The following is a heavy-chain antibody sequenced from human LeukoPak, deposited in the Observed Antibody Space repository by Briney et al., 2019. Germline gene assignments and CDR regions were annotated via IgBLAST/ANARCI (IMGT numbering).Heavy chain of an antibody. Sequence: GESLKISCKGSGHSFTSYWIGWVRQMPGKGLEWMGIIYPGDSDTRYSPSFQGQVTISVDKSISTAYLQWSSLKASDTAMYYCARHVQSYYYYMDVWGKGTTVTVSS. J-gene: IGHJ6*03. CDR3: ARHVQSYYYYMDV. D-gene: IGHD4-11*01. CDR2: IYPGDSDT. V-gene: IGHV5-51*01. CDR1: GHSFTSYW.